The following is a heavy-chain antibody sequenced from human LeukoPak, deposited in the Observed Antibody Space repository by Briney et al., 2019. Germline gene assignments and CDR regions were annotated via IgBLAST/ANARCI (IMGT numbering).Heavy chain of an antibody. CDR2: INWNGGST. D-gene: IGHD3-22*01. Sequence: GGSLRLSCAASGFTFDDYGMSWVRQAPGKGLEWVSGINWNGGSTGYADPVKGRFTISRDNAKNSLYLQMNSLRAEDTALYYCARYDSSGYYPYYFDYWGQGTLVTVSS. CDR3: ARYDSSGYYPYYFDY. V-gene: IGHV3-20*04. J-gene: IGHJ4*02. CDR1: GFTFDDYG.